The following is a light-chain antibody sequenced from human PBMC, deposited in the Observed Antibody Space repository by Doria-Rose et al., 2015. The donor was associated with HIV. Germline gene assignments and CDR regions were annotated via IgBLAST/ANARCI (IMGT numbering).Light chain of an antibody. J-gene: IGKJ3*01. CDR2: WAS. CDR1: QSLLYTSKNY. Sequence: DIRLTQSPESLGMSLGEMATLNCKSNQSLLYTSKNYLAWYQQKPGQPPKLLIYWASTRQSGVPARFSGGGSGTDFTLTISSLEAEDVAVYYCQQYYDTPSFGPGTTVDIK. V-gene: IGKV4-1*01. CDR3: QQYYDTPS.